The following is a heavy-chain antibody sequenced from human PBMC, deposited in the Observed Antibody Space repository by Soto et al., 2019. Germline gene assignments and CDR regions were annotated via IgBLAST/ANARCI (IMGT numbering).Heavy chain of an antibody. V-gene: IGHV3-7*01. CDR3: ATDDIVATIDAFDI. CDR1: GFTFSSYW. CDR2: IKQDGSEK. J-gene: IGHJ3*02. D-gene: IGHD5-12*01. Sequence: PGGSLRLSCAASGFTFSSYWMSWVRQAPGKGLEWVANIKQDGSEKYYVDSVKGRFTISRDNAKNSLYLQMNSLRAEDTAVYYCATDDIVATIDAFDIWGQGTMVTVSS.